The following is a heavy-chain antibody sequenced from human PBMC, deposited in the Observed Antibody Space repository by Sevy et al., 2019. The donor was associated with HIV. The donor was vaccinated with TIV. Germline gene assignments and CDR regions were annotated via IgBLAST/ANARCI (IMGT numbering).Heavy chain of an antibody. Sequence: QSQTLSLTCAISGDGVSSRGTVWNWIRQSPSRGLEWLGRTYYRSKWWNNYALSVKSRISINPDISKNQVSLHLNSVTPDDTGVYYCARDGGANWDGRPSGTVFDYWGQGTLVTVSS. V-gene: IGHV6-1*01. D-gene: IGHD1-1*01. CDR2: TYYRSKWWN. CDR3: ARDGGANWDGRPSGTVFDY. CDR1: GDGVSSRGTV. J-gene: IGHJ4*02.